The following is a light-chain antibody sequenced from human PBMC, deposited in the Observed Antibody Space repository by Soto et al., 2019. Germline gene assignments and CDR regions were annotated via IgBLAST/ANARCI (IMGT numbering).Light chain of an antibody. Sequence: QSVLIQPPSASGTPGQRVTISCSGGSSNIGSNTVNWYQQLPGTAPNLLIYSNNQRPSGVPDRFSGSKSGTSASLAISGLQSEDEADYYCAAWDDTLNGVVFGGGTKLTVL. CDR3: AAWDDTLNGVV. V-gene: IGLV1-44*01. CDR2: SNN. J-gene: IGLJ2*01. CDR1: SSNIGSNT.